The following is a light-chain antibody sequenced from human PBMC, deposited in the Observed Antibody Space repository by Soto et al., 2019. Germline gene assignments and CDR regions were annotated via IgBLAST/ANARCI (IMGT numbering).Light chain of an antibody. Sequence: EIVLTQSPGTLSLSPGERATLSCRASQSVTSSYLAWYQQKPGQAPRLLIYTASSRATGSPDRFSGSGSGTDFTLTISRLEPEDSAVYYCQQYSTSPLTFGGGTKVEIK. V-gene: IGKV3-20*01. J-gene: IGKJ4*01. CDR2: TAS. CDR3: QQYSTSPLT. CDR1: QSVTSSY.